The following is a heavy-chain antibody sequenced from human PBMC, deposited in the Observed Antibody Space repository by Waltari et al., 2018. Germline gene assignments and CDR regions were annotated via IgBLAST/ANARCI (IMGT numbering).Heavy chain of an antibody. CDR1: GFTLSSYW. J-gene: IGHJ4*02. Sequence: EVQLVESGGGLVQPGGSLSLSCAASGFTLSSYWMSWVRQAPGKGLEWVANIKEDGSEKSYVDSVKGRFTISRDNAKNSLSLQMNSLRAEDTAVYYCARISSTATRDSWGRGTLVTVSS. V-gene: IGHV3-7*01. CDR2: IKEDGSEK. D-gene: IGHD6-6*01. CDR3: ARISSTATRDS.